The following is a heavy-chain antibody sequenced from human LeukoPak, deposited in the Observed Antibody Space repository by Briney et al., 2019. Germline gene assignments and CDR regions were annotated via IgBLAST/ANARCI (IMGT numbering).Heavy chain of an antibody. CDR3: SHLGRDDQWRT. CDR2: IYYSEST. Sequence: SETLSLTCTVSGGSISSNTYYWGWVRQPPGKGLEWIGCIYYSESTYYNPFLKSRVTISVDTYKNQFSLRLSSVTAADTAVYYCSHLGRDDQWRTWGQGTLVTVSS. D-gene: IGHD6-19*01. J-gene: IGHJ5*02. V-gene: IGHV4-39*01. CDR1: GGSISSNTYY.